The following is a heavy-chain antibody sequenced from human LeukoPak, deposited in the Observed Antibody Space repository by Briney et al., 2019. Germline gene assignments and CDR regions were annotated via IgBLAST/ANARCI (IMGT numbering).Heavy chain of an antibody. CDR1: GYTFTGYY. D-gene: IGHD6-19*01. V-gene: IGHV1-2*02. J-gene: IGHJ4*02. Sequence: ASVTVTCKASGYTFTGYYMHWVRQAPGQGLEWMGWINPNSGGTNYAQKFQGRVTMTRDTSISTAYMDLSRLRSDDTAVYYCAPSSAWLNSFDYWGQGTLVTVSS. CDR3: APSSAWLNSFDY. CDR2: INPNSGGT.